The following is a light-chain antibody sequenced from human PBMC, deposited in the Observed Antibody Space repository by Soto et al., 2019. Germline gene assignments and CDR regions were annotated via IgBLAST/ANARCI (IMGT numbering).Light chain of an antibody. CDR3: QSYDTTDQAMI. J-gene: IGLJ2*01. Sequence: NFMLTQPHSVSESLGKTVIISCTRNSGSIATNYVQWYQLRPGSAPTTVIYDDDDRPSGVPDRFSGSIDTSSNSASLTISGLQTEDEADYYCQSYDTTDQAMIFGGGTHPTVL. CDR1: SGSIATNY. V-gene: IGLV6-57*04. CDR2: DDD.